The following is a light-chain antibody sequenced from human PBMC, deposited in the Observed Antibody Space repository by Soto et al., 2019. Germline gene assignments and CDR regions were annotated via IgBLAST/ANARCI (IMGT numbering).Light chain of an antibody. CDR3: QQCGSSTPT. Sequence: EMVLAPSPGTLSLSPWESNTLRCRASQSISRYLAWYQQKHGQGPRXXXYGASSRATGTPDRFSGSGSGTDGTLTINRLEKEDCALYYCQQCGSSTPTFGQGTKVDIK. V-gene: IGKV3-20*01. J-gene: IGKJ1*01. CDR1: QSISRY. CDR2: GAS.